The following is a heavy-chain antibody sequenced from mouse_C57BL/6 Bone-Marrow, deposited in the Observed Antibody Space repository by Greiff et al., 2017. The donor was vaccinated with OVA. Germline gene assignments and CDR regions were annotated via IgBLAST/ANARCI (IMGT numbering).Heavy chain of an antibody. CDR2: ISSGGSYT. D-gene: IGHD1-1*01. CDR1: GFTFSSYG. V-gene: IGHV5-6*02. J-gene: IGHJ2*01. Sequence: EVKLVESGGDLVKPGGSLKLSCAASGFTFSSYGMSWVRQTPDKRLEWVATISSGGSYTYYPDSVKGRFTFSRDNAENTLYLQLSSLKSEDTAMYACASSEPVRRYCDYWGQGTTLTVSS. CDR3: ASSEPVRRYCDY.